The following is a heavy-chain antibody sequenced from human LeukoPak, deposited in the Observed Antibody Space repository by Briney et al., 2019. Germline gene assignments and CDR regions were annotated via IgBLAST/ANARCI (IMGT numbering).Heavy chain of an antibody. CDR1: GYSIRSGFY. CDR3: ARQTGSGLFILP. J-gene: IGHJ4*02. CDR2: IYYSGNT. D-gene: IGHD3/OR15-3a*01. Sequence: SETLSLTCTVSGYSIRSGFYWGWIRQSPGKGLEWIGSIYYSGNTYYNASLKSQVSISIDTSKNQFSLRLTSVTAADTAVYYCARQTGSGLFILPGGQGTLVTVSS. V-gene: IGHV4-38-2*02.